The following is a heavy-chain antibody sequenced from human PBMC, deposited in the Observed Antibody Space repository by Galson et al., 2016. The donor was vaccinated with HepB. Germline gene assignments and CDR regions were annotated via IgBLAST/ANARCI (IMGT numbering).Heavy chain of an antibody. CDR3: ARRRGDSGYDRIFDY. CDR2: IIPIFGTE. D-gene: IGHD5-12*01. J-gene: IGHJ4*02. CDR1: RGTFMSYS. V-gene: IGHV1-69*13. Sequence: SVKVSCKASRGTFMSYSISWVRQAPGQGLEWMGGIIPIFGTETYAQEFQGRLTITADDSTSTAFMELSSLRSEDTAVYYCARRRGDSGYDRIFDYWGQGTLVTVSS.